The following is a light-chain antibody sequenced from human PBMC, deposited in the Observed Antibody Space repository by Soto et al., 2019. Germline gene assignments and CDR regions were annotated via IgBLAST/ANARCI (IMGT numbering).Light chain of an antibody. V-gene: IGKV3-20*01. Sequence: EIVLTQSPGTLFLSPGERATLSCRASQSISSNDLAWYQQNPGQAPRLLIYGASSRATGIPDRCSCSGSGTAFTLTISRLEPEDFAVYYWQQYDSAPYTFGQGTKLEIK. J-gene: IGKJ2*01. CDR2: GAS. CDR3: QQYDSAPYT. CDR1: QSISSND.